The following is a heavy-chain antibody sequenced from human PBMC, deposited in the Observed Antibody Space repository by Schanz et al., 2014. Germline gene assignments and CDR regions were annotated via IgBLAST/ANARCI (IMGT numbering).Heavy chain of an antibody. D-gene: IGHD3-22*01. V-gene: IGHV3-53*01. CDR3: AKVWGSDYFYAFDS. CDR2: IYSDGRT. Sequence: LVESGGGVVQPGGSLRLSCVASGFTVSSNYMSWVRQAPGKGLEWVSVIYSDGRTYYGDSVKGRFTISRDNSKNTLYLQMSSLRAEDTAVYYCAKVWGSDYFYAFDSWGQGTLVAVSS. CDR1: GFTVSSNY. J-gene: IGHJ4*02.